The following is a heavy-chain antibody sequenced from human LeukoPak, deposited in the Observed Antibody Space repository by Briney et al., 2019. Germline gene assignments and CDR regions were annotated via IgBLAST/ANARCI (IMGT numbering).Heavy chain of an antibody. D-gene: IGHD4-17*01. CDR3: VRGIAGDYDFDY. V-gene: IGHV3-21*01. J-gene: IGHJ4*02. CDR1: GFTFSSFS. Sequence: GGSLRLSCAASGFTFSSFSMNWVRQAPGTGLEWVSSISGVGTYKYYADSLKGRFTISRDNAKNSLYLQMDSLRAEDTAMYYSVRGIAGDYDFDYWGQGTLVTVSS. CDR2: ISGVGTYK.